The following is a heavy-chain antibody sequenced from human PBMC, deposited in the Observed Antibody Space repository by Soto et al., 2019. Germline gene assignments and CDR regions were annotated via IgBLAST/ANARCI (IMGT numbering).Heavy chain of an antibody. Sequence: QVQLVQSGAEVKKPGASVKVSCKASGYTFTSYDINWVRQATGQGLEWMGWMNPNSGNTGYAQKLQGRVTMTRNTSISTAYMELSSLRSEDTAVYYCARASSSSWFPRYYYYYMDVWGKGTTVTVSS. CDR2: MNPNSGNT. V-gene: IGHV1-8*01. CDR3: ARASSSSWFPRYYYYYMDV. J-gene: IGHJ6*03. CDR1: GYTFTSYD. D-gene: IGHD6-13*01.